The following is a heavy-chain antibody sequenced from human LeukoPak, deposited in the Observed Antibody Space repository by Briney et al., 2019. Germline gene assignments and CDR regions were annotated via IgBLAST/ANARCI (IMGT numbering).Heavy chain of an antibody. Sequence: GGSLRLSCAASGFTFSSYNMGWVRQVPGKGLEWVSSISGSGATISYADSVKGRFTISRDNSKNTLYLQLNSLTAGDTAVYYCAKRQRSGSQFKYFDYWGQGTLVTVSS. J-gene: IGHJ4*02. CDR1: GFTFSSYN. CDR2: ISGSGATI. D-gene: IGHD1-26*01. CDR3: AKRQRSGSQFKYFDY. V-gene: IGHV3-23*01.